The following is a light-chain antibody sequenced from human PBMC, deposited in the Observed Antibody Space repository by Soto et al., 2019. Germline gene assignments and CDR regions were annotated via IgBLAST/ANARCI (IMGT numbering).Light chain of an antibody. CDR1: QSLSGSY. J-gene: IGKJ1*01. CDR3: QQYGRSPRT. V-gene: IGKV3-20*01. Sequence: EIVLTQSPGTLSLSPGERVTLSCRASQSLSGSYLAWYQQKPGQAPRLLTHGASSRATGIPDRFSGSGSGTDLTLTISRLEPEDFAVYYCQQYGRSPRTFGQGTKVEIK. CDR2: GAS.